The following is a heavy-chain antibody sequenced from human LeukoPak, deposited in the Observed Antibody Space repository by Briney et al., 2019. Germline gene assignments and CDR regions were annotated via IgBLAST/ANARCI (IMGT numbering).Heavy chain of an antibody. CDR1: GGSFSGYY. CDR2: INHSGST. Sequence: SETLSLTCVVYGGSFSGYYWSWIRRPPGKGLEWIGEINHSGSTNYNPSLKSRVTISVDTSKNQFSLELSSVTAADTAVYYCARVTTGRFVWYYYYMDVWGKGTTVTVSS. D-gene: IGHD4-17*01. J-gene: IGHJ6*03. CDR3: ARVTTGRFVWYYYYMDV. V-gene: IGHV4-34*01.